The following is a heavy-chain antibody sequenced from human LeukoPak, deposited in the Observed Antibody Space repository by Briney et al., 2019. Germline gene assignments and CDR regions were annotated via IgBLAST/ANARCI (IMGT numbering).Heavy chain of an antibody. CDR2: IYHCGST. V-gene: IGHV4-4*02. D-gene: IGHD2-2*01. J-gene: IGHJ5*02. Sequence: SGTLSLTCAVSGGSISSNNWWSWVRQPPGKGLEWLGEIYHCGSTNYNPSLKSRVTISVDKSKNQFSLKLSSVTAADTAVYYCARDLVHCSSTSCYALAWFDPWGQGTLVTVSS. CDR3: ARDLVHCSSTSCYALAWFDP. CDR1: GGSISSNNW.